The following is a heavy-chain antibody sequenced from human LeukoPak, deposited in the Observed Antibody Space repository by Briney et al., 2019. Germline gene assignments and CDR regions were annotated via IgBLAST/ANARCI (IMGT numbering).Heavy chain of an antibody. Sequence: SETLSLTCTVSGGSISSGSYYWSWIRQPAGKGLEWIGRIYTSGSTNYNPSLKSRVTISVDTSKNQFSLKLSSVTAADTAVYYCARANLKTYDFWSGYFDYWGQGTLVTVSS. CDR2: IYTSGST. J-gene: IGHJ4*02. CDR1: GGSISSGSYY. V-gene: IGHV4-61*02. D-gene: IGHD3-3*01. CDR3: ARANLKTYDFWSGYFDY.